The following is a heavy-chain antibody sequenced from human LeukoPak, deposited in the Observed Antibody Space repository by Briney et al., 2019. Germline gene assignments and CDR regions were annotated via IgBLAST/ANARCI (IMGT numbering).Heavy chain of an antibody. CDR2: IRRRAYGGAA. CDR3: SRNGLVDFDY. J-gene: IGHJ4*02. Sequence: GGSLRLSCTTSGFAFDDFAMSWVRQPAGKGLEWVGFIRRRAYGGAAEYPASVKGRFIISRDDSKGIAYLQMNSLKTEDTAVYYCSRNGLVDFDYWGQGSRVIVSP. V-gene: IGHV3-49*04. CDR1: GFAFDDFA.